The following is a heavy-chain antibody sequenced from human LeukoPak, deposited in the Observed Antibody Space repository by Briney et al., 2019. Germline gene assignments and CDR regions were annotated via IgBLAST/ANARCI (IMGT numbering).Heavy chain of an antibody. J-gene: IGHJ4*02. V-gene: IGHV1-18*01. CDR2: ISAYNGNT. Sequence: GASVKVSCKASGYTFTSYGISWVRQAPGQGLEWMGWISAYNGNTNYAQKLQGRVTMTTDTSTSTAYMELRSLRSDDTAVYYCARDLSHGGWAVANYWGQGTLVTVSS. CDR1: GYTFTSYG. D-gene: IGHD6-19*01. CDR3: ARDLSHGGWAVANY.